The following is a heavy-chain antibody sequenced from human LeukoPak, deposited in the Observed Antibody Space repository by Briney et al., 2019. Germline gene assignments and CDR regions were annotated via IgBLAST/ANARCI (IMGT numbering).Heavy chain of an antibody. CDR1: GGSISSASYY. D-gene: IGHD4-17*01. CDR2: IYTSGST. V-gene: IGHV4-61*02. J-gene: IGHJ5*02. CDR3: ARRYGDYGYGWFDP. Sequence: SQTLSLTCTVSGGSISSASYYWSWIRQPAGKGLEWIGRIYTSGSTNYNPSLKSRVTISIDTSKNQFSLRLSSVTAADTAVYYCARRYGDYGYGWFDPWGQGTLVTVSS.